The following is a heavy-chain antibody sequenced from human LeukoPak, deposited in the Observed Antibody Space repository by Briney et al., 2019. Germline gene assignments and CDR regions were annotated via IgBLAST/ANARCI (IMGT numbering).Heavy chain of an antibody. CDR2: IYYSGST. CDR3: ARYRFYYYGMDV. D-gene: IGHD4-11*01. CDR1: GGSISSGGYY. J-gene: IGHJ6*02. Sequence: SETLSLTCTVSGGSISSGGYYWSWIRQHPGKGLEWIGYIYYSGSTNYNPSLKSRVTISVDTSKNQFSLKLSSVTAADTAVYYCARYRFYYYGMDVWGQGTTVTVSS. V-gene: IGHV4-61*08.